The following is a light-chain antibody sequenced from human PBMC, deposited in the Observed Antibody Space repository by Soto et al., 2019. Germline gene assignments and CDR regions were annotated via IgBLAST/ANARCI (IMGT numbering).Light chain of an antibody. Sequence: EIQMTQSPSSLSSSVGERVTITCRASQSISGYLNWYQQKPRHAPNRLIYDASSLQTGVPSRFSGSGSGTDFTLTISTLQPEDFATYYCQQCDSAPRTFGQGTKVEIK. CDR2: DAS. CDR1: QSISGY. V-gene: IGKV1-39*01. J-gene: IGKJ1*01. CDR3: QQCDSAPRT.